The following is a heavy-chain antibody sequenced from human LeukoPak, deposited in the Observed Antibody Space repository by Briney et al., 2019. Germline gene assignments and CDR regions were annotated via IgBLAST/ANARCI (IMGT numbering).Heavy chain of an antibody. Sequence: GESLKISCKGSGYSFTSYWIAWVRQMPGKGLEWMGIIYPGDSDTRYSPSFQGQVTISADKSISTAYLQWSSLKASDTAMYYCARPGYSSSSWGPINGFDYWGQGTLVTVSS. D-gene: IGHD6-6*01. J-gene: IGHJ4*02. CDR3: ARPGYSSSSWGPINGFDY. CDR1: GYSFTSYW. V-gene: IGHV5-51*01. CDR2: IYPGDSDT.